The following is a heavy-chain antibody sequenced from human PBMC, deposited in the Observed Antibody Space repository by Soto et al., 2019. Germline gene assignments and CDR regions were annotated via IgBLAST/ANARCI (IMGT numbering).Heavy chain of an antibody. V-gene: IGHV4-34*01. CDR2: INHSGST. D-gene: IGHD3-10*01. CDR3: ARGLSYSGSYYTNLNWFDP. Sequence: ETLSLTCAVYGGSFSGYYWTWIRQPPGTGLEWIGEINHSGSTNYNPSLKSRVTISVDTSKNQFSLKLSSVTAADTAVYYCARGLSYSGSYYTNLNWFDPWGQGTLVTVSS. J-gene: IGHJ5*02. CDR1: GGSFSGYY.